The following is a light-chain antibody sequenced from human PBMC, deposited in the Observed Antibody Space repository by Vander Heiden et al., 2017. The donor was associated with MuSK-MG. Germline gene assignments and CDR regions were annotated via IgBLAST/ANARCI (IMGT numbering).Light chain of an antibody. CDR2: GAS. CDR3: QQYGSAPPIT. V-gene: IGKV3-20*01. Sequence: EIVLPQSPGTLSLSPGERATLSCRASQSVSSSYLAWYQQKPGQAPRLLIYGASSRATGIPDRFGGSGSGTDFTLTISRLEPEYFAVYYCQQYGSAPPITFGQGTRLEMK. CDR1: QSVSSSY. J-gene: IGKJ5*01.